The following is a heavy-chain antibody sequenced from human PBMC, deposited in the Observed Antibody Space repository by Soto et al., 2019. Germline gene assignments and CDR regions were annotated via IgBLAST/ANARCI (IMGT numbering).Heavy chain of an antibody. V-gene: IGHV5-51*01. CDR2: LHSGHSSA. J-gene: IGHJ4*02. Sequence: PGESLKISCQASGSIFSTYSIGWVRQMPGKGLEWIGNLHSGHSSATYSPSFQGQVTISVDKSINTAYLQWSSLKASDTALYYCGTWLSSHCLDYWGQGTLVPSPQ. CDR3: GTWLSSHCLDY. CDR1: GSIFSTYS. D-gene: IGHD2-2*01.